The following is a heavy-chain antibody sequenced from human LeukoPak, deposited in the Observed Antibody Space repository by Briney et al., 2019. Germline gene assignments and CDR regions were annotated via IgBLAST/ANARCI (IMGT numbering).Heavy chain of an antibody. CDR2: IKYDGTT. CDR3: TTVSHFYL. D-gene: IGHD2/OR15-2a*01. CDR1: GFSFSDAW. J-gene: IGHJ4*02. V-gene: IGHV3-15*01. Sequence: GGSPRLSCATSGFSFSDAWLSWVRQAPGKGLEWVGRIKYDGTTDYAAPVKGRFTISRDVSKATLYLQMNSLKTEDTAIYYCTTVSHFYLGGQGTLVTVSS.